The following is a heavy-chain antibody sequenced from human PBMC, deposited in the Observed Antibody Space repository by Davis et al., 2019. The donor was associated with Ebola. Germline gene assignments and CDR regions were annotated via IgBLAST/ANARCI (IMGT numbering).Heavy chain of an antibody. Sequence: SETLSLTCTVSGGSISTYYWSWIRQSPGKGLEWIGYIYYLGSTIYNPSLQSRVTISVDTSKNQFSLKLSSVTAADTAVYYCARHRTIFGVVIHYWYFDLWGRGTLVTVSS. J-gene: IGHJ2*01. V-gene: IGHV4-59*08. CDR1: GGSISTYY. D-gene: IGHD3-3*01. CDR2: IYYLGST. CDR3: ARHRTIFGVVIHYWYFDL.